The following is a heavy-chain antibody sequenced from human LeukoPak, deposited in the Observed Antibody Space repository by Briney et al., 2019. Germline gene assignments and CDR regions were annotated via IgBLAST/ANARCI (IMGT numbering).Heavy chain of an antibody. CDR1: GGSISRCNYY. V-gene: IGHV4-39*01. D-gene: IGHD1-14*01. CDR3: ARHPTLTSGGNFDY. J-gene: IGHJ4*02. CDR2: PCNTETT. Sequence: SETLSLTCSVSGGSISRCNYYWVWLRPAPGLERVWRVCPCNTETTCYNPSLQSRVTISVDTFKNHLSLKLRSVTAADTAVYDCARHPTLTSGGNFDYWGQGTLVTVSS.